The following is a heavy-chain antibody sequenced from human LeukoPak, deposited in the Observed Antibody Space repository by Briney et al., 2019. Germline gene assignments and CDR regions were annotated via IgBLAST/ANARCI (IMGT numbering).Heavy chain of an antibody. CDR3: TRALPHRRLMDTTMEQHWFDP. CDR2: ISAYNGNT. J-gene: IGHJ5*02. Sequence: ASVKVSCKASGYTFSSYVISWVRQAPGQGLEWMGWISAYNGNTNYAQKLQGRVTMTTDMSTSTVYMELSSLRSEDTAMYYCTRALPHRRLMDTTMEQHWFDPWGQGTLVTVSS. D-gene: IGHD5-18*01. V-gene: IGHV1-18*01. CDR1: GYTFSSYV.